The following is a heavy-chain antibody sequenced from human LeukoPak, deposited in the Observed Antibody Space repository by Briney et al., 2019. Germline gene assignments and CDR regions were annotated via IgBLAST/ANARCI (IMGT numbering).Heavy chain of an antibody. D-gene: IGHD3-10*01. Sequence: SETLSLTCTVSGGSISSYYWSWIRQPPGKGLEWIGYIYYSGSTNYNPSLKSRVTMSVDTSKNQFSLKLSSVTAADTAVYYCARGKSSGSYFAFDIWGQGTMVTVSS. V-gene: IGHV4-59*12. CDR1: GGSISSYY. CDR2: IYYSGST. CDR3: ARGKSSGSYFAFDI. J-gene: IGHJ3*02.